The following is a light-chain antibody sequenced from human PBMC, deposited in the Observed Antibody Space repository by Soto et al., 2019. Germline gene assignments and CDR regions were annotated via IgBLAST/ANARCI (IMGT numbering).Light chain of an antibody. J-gene: IGKJ4*01. V-gene: IGKV1-5*03. CDR3: QHYNSYSLA. CDR1: QTISSW. CDR2: KAS. Sequence: DIQMTQSPSTLSGSVGDRVTITCRASQTISSWLAWYQQKPGKAPKLLIYKASSLESGVPSRFSGSGSGTEFTLTISSLQPDDFATYYCQHYNSYSLAFGGGTKVDI.